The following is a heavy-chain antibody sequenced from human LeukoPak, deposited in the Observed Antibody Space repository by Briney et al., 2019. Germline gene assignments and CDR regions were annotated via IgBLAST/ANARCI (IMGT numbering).Heavy chain of an antibody. CDR3: ARGGGTAGLLVPLEY. V-gene: IGHV1-2*02. J-gene: IGHJ4*02. Sequence: ASVKVSCKASGYTFTGYFMHWVRRAPGQGLEWMGWINPNSGGTNYAQKFQGRVTMTGDTSISTAYMDLSSLRSDDTAVYYCARGGGTAGLLVPLEYRGQGTLFTVSS. D-gene: IGHD3-22*01. CDR2: INPNSGGT. CDR1: GYTFTGYF.